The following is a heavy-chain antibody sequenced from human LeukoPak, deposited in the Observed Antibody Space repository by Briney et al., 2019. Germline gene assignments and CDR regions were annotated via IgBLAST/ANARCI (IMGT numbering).Heavy chain of an antibody. V-gene: IGHV4-30-4*08. CDR3: ARANDGSGSYGY. CDR2: IYYSGSP. CDR1: GGSISSGDYY. Sequence: PSETLSLTCTVSGGSISSGDYYWSWIRQPPGKGLEWIGYIYYSGSPYYNPSLKSRVTISVDTSKTQFSLKLSSVTAADTAVYYCARANDGSGSYGYWGQGTLVTVSS. D-gene: IGHD3-10*01. J-gene: IGHJ4*02.